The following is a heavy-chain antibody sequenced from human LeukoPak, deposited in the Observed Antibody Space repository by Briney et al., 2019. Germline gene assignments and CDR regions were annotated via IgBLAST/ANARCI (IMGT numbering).Heavy chain of an antibody. V-gene: IGHV4-38-2*02. D-gene: IGHD6-19*01. J-gene: IGHJ4*02. CDR3: AGIWYSSGYYFDY. Sequence: PSETLSLTCTVSGYSISSGYYWGWIRPPPGKGLEWIGSIYHSGSTYYNPSLKSRVNMSLDRSKNEFSLQLTSVTAADTAVYYCAGIWYSSGYYFDYWGQGTLVTVSS. CDR1: GYSISSGYY. CDR2: IYHSGST.